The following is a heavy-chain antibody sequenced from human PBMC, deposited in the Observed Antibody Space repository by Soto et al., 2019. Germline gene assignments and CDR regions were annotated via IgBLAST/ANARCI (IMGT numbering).Heavy chain of an antibody. Sequence: SQTLSLTRAISGDSVSSNTAAWNWIRSSPSRGLEWLGRTYYRSNWRHDYAVSVKSRITVNPDTSKNHFSLQLNSVNPDDTAVYYCERGVAVTGFDLWGQGTLVTVSS. CDR1: GDSVSSNTAA. D-gene: IGHD6-19*01. J-gene: IGHJ4*02. CDR3: ERGVAVTGFDL. CDR2: TYYRSNWRH. V-gene: IGHV6-1*01.